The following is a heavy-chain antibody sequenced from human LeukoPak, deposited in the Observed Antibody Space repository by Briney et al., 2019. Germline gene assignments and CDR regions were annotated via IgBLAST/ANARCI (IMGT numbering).Heavy chain of an antibody. V-gene: IGHV1-18*01. D-gene: IGHD4-17*01. J-gene: IGHJ4*02. CDR3: ARDRDYGDYNTQDLFVY. CDR1: GYTFTNFG. CDR2: ISAYNGNT. Sequence: ASVKVSCKASGYTFTNFGISWVRQAPGQGLECMGWISAYNGNTNYAQRLQGRVTMTTDTSTSTAYMELRSLRSDDTAVYYCARDRDYGDYNTQDLFVYWGQGTLVTVSS.